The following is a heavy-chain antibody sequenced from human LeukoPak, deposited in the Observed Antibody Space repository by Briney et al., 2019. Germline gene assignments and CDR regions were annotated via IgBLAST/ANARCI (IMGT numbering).Heavy chain of an antibody. D-gene: IGHD3-22*01. CDR2: IYYSGST. CDR1: GGSISSGDYY. CDR3: VRDSYYDSSGYNWYFDL. J-gene: IGHJ2*01. Sequence: PSETLSLTCTVSGGSISSGDYYWSWIRQPPGKGLEWIGYIYYSGSTYYNPSLKSRVTISVDTSENQFSLKLSSVTAADTAVYYCVRDSYYDSSGYNWYFDLWGRGTLVTVSS. V-gene: IGHV4-30-4*01.